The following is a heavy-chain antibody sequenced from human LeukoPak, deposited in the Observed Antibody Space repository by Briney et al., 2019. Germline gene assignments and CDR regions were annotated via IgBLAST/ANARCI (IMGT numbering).Heavy chain of an antibody. Sequence: SETLSLTCTVSVGSISSYYWSWIPDPPGEGVGRIGYIYYSGSTNYNPSLKSRVTISVDTSKNQFSLKLSPVTAADTAVYYCARRQRYCIAVSCYSAYGMDVWGQGPTVTVSS. V-gene: IGHV4-59*08. CDR2: IYYSGST. D-gene: IGHD2-15*01. J-gene: IGHJ6*02. CDR1: VGSISSYY. CDR3: ARRQRYCIAVSCYSAYGMDV.